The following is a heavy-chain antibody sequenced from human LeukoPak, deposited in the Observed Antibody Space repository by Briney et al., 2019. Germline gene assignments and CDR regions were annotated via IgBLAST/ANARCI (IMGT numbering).Heavy chain of an antibody. J-gene: IGHJ4*02. CDR2: INQDGSAR. Sequence: GGSLRLSCAASGFTFSSYWMIWVRQAPGKGLEWVANINQDGSARYSVDSVKGRFTISRDNAKNSLYLQMNSLRAEDTAVYYCARGAYSGDYWGQGTLVTVSS. D-gene: IGHD5-18*01. CDR1: GFTFSSYW. CDR3: ARGAYSGDY. V-gene: IGHV3-7*01.